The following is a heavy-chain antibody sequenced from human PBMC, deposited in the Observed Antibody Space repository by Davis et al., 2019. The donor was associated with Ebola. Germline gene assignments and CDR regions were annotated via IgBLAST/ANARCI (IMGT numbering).Heavy chain of an antibody. V-gene: IGHV1-2*06. CDR1: GYTFTGYY. CDR3: ARETLGSTDYYFDY. CDR2: INPNSGGT. Sequence: AASVKVSCKASGYTFTGYYMHWVRQAPGQGLEWMGRINPNSGGTNYAQKFQGRVTMTRDTSINTAYMELSSLTSDDTAVYCCARETLGSTDYYFDYWGQGTLVTVSS. D-gene: IGHD2-2*01. J-gene: IGHJ4*02.